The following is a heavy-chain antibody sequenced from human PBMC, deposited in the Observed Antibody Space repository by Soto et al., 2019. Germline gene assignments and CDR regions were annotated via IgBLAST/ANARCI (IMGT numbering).Heavy chain of an antibody. J-gene: IGHJ4*02. Sequence: SETLSLTCTVSGASITTTGYYWAWIRQPPGKGLEWIGSVYYTRDTYYSPSLKSRANMSVDTSKDQFSLTLRSVSAADTALYFCARCKLMATFDFWGQGNLVTVS. CDR2: VYYTRDT. V-gene: IGHV4-39*01. CDR3: ARCKLMATFDF. CDR1: GASITTTGYY. D-gene: IGHD2-8*01.